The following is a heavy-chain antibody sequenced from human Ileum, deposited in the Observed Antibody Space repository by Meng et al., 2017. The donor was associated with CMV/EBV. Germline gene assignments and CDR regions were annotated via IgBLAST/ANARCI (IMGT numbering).Heavy chain of an antibody. Sequence: GGSLRLSCAASGFSFSDCSMSWVRQSPGKGLEWIAYITGRSYTIYCADSVEGRFTISRDNAENSLYLQLSSLRAEDTGVYYCARVGPDSGYDFDYWGQGTLVTVSS. CDR2: ITGRSYTI. J-gene: IGHJ4*02. CDR3: ARVGPDSGYDFDY. CDR1: GFSFSDCS. D-gene: IGHD5-12*01. V-gene: IGHV3-48*04.